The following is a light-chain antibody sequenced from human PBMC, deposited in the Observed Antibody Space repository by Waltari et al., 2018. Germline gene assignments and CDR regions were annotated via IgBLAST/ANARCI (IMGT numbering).Light chain of an antibody. CDR3: SSYAGSHYWV. V-gene: IGLV2-8*01. CDR1: GLAVGKYDS. J-gene: IGLJ3*02. CDR2: ELS. Sequence: QSALPHPPPASGSPGPSVPFPSPGTGLAVGKYDSVSCYQQHPGNAPKLMIYELSKRPSGVPDRFSGSKSGNTASLTVSGLQAEDEADYYCSSYAGSHYWVFGGGTKLTVL.